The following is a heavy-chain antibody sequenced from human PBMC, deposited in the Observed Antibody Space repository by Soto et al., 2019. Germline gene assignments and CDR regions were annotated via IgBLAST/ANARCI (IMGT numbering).Heavy chain of an antibody. CDR3: ARNRYCSGGSCRNWFDP. J-gene: IGHJ5*02. V-gene: IGHV1-2*02. CDR1: GYTFTGYY. Sequence: ASVKVSCKAPGYTFTGYYMHWVRQAPGQGLEWMGWINPNSGGTNYAQKFQGRVTMTRDTSISTAYMELSRLRSDDTAVYYCARNRYCSGGSCRNWFDPWGQGTLVTVSS. D-gene: IGHD2-15*01. CDR2: INPNSGGT.